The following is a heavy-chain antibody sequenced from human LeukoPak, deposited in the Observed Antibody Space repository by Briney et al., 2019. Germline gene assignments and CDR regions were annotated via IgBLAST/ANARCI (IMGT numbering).Heavy chain of an antibody. Sequence: GGSLRLSCAASGFTFSDYYMSWIRQAPGKGLELVSYISSSGSTIYYADSVKGRFTISRDNAKNSLYLQMNSLRAEDTAVYYCARDQKVGARKGAFDIWGQGTMVTVSS. J-gene: IGHJ3*02. CDR3: ARDQKVGARKGAFDI. CDR2: ISSSGSTI. D-gene: IGHD1-26*01. V-gene: IGHV3-11*01. CDR1: GFTFSDYY.